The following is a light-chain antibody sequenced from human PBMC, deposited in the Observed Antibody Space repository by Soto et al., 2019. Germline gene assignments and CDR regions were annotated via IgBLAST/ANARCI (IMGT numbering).Light chain of an antibody. V-gene: IGLV2-14*01. CDR2: EVS. CDR3: SSFASGSTLV. Sequence: QSALTQPASVSGSPGQSITISCTGTSSDVGYYNYVSWYQQHPGKAPKLMIYEVSNRPSGVSNRFSGSKSDSTASLTISGLQAEDEAAYYCSSFASGSTLVFGGGTKVTVL. J-gene: IGLJ2*01. CDR1: SSDVGYYNY.